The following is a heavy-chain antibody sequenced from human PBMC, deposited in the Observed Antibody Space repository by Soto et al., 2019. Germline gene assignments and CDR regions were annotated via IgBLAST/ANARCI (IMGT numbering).Heavy chain of an antibody. CDR1: GFTFSSYS. Sequence: EVQLVESGGGLVKPGGSLRLYCAASGFTFSSYSMNWVRKAPGKGLEWVSSISSSSSYIYYADSVKGRFTISRDNAKNSLYLQMNSLRAEDTAVYYCARAPIAAAGDFDYWGQGTLVTVSS. D-gene: IGHD6-13*01. CDR3: ARAPIAAAGDFDY. V-gene: IGHV3-21*01. J-gene: IGHJ4*02. CDR2: ISSSSSYI.